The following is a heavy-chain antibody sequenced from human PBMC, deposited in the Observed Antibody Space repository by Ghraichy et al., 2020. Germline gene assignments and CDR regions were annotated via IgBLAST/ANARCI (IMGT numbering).Heavy chain of an antibody. CDR1: GGSFSGYY. CDR3: ARSIAMVRGPKGRWFDP. Sequence: SETLSLTCAVYGGSFSGYYWSWIRQPPGKGLEWIGEINPSGSTNYNPSLKSRVTISVDTSKNQFSLQLSSVTAADTAVYYCARSIAMVRGPKGRWFDPWGQGTLVTVSS. J-gene: IGHJ5*02. D-gene: IGHD3-10*01. V-gene: IGHV4-34*01. CDR2: INPSGST.